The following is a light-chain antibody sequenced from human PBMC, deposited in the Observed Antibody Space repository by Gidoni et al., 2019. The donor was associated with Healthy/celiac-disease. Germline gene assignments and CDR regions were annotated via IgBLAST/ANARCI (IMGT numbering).Light chain of an antibody. CDR1: QSVSSY. J-gene: IGKJ5*01. CDR2: DAS. Sequence: EIVLTQSPGTLSLSPGERATLSCRASQSVSSYLAWYQQKPGQAPSLLIYDASNRATGIPARFSGSGSGTDFTLTISSLEPEDFAVYYCQQRSNWPLITFGQGTRLEIK. CDR3: QQRSNWPLIT. V-gene: IGKV3-11*01.